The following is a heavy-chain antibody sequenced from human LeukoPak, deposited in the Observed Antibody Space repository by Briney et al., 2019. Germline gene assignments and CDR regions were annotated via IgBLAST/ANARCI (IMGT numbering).Heavy chain of an antibody. V-gene: IGHV3-30*18. CDR2: ISYDGSNK. J-gene: IGHJ4*02. CDR3: AKDQRQWLVLSEEDYFDY. Sequence: GGSLTLSCAASGFTFSSYGMSWVRQAPGKGLEGGAVISYDGSNKYYADSVKGRFTISRDNSKNTLYLQMNSLRAEDTAVYYCAKDQRQWLVLSEEDYFDYWGQGTLVTVSS. D-gene: IGHD6-19*01. CDR1: GFTFSSYG.